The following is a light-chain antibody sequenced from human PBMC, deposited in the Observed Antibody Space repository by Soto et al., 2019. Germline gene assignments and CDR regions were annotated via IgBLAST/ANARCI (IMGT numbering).Light chain of an antibody. CDR2: DAS. J-gene: IGKJ5*01. CDR3: QQRSSWIT. CDR1: QSVNSH. Sequence: EIVLTQSPGTLSLSPGERATLSFRASQSVNSHLAWYQQKPGQAPRLLIYDASNRATGIPARFSGSGSGTDFTLTISSLETEDFAFYYCQQRSSWITFGQGTRLEIK. V-gene: IGKV3-11*01.